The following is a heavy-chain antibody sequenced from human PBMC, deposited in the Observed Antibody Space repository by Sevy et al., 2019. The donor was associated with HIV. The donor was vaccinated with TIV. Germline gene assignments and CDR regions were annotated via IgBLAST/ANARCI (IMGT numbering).Heavy chain of an antibody. CDR2: ISGIGGST. V-gene: IGHV3-23*01. J-gene: IGHJ4*02. Sequence: GGSLRLSCAASGFTFSSYAMSWVRQAPGKGLEWVSAISGIGGSTYYADSVKGRFTISRDNSKNTLYLQMNSLRAEDTAVYYCAKDRLCRSGGSCYSDYWGQGTLVTVSS. D-gene: IGHD2-15*01. CDR3: AKDRLCRSGGSCYSDY. CDR1: GFTFSSYA.